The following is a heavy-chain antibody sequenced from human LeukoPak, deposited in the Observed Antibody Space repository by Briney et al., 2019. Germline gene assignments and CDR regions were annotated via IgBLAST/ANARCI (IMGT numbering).Heavy chain of an antibody. D-gene: IGHD6-19*01. CDR1: GYTFTGYY. J-gene: IGHJ4*02. Sequence: GASVKVSCKASGYTFTGYYMHWVRQAPGQGLEWMGWINTNTGNPTYAQGFTGRFVFSLDTSVSTAYLQISSLKAEDTAVYYCARDWGSSGWDFDYWGQGTLVTVSS. CDR2: INTNTGNP. V-gene: IGHV7-4-1*02. CDR3: ARDWGSSGWDFDY.